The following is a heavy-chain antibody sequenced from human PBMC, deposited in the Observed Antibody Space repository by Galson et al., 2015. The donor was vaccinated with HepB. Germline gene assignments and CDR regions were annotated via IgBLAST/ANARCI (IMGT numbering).Heavy chain of an antibody. Sequence: SETLSLTCGVYGGSFSTYYWSWIRQPPGKGLKWIGEINHNGSTNYNPSLKSRVSISIDTSKNRFSLKLSSVTAADTAVYYCARAVYYDFWNGFGPWGQGTLVTVSS. V-gene: IGHV4-34*01. CDR3: ARAVYYDFWNGFGP. CDR1: GGSFSTYY. J-gene: IGHJ5*02. CDR2: INHNGST. D-gene: IGHD3-3*01.